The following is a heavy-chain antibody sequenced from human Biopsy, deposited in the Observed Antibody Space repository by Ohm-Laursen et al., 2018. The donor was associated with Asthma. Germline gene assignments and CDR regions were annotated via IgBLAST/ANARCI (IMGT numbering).Heavy chain of an antibody. J-gene: IGHJ4*02. CDR1: GFSFSSYG. D-gene: IGHD3-22*01. CDR3: AKARIHHFYDSSGYYQHD. V-gene: IGHV3-30*18. Sequence: SLRLSCTASGFSFSSYGMHWVRQTPGKGLEWVAVISFDGTNKYYADSVKGRFTISRDNAKNTLYLQMNGLRAEDTAVYYCAKARIHHFYDSSGYYQHDWGQGTLVTVSS. CDR2: ISFDGTNK.